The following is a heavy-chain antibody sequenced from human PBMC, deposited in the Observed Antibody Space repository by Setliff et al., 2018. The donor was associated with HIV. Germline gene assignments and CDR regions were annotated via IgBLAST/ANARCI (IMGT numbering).Heavy chain of an antibody. CDR1: DYSISSGSY. CDR3: ASSSPGYYDILTGYYEGYYFDY. Sequence: KPSETLSLTCAVSDYSISSGSYWGWIRQPPGKGLEWIGSIYHSGNTYYNPSLESRVTLSVDTSKNQFSLKLSPVTAADTAVYYCASSSPGYYDILTGYYEGYYFDYWGQGTLVTVSS. CDR2: IYHSGNT. D-gene: IGHD3-9*01. V-gene: IGHV4-38-2*01. J-gene: IGHJ4*02.